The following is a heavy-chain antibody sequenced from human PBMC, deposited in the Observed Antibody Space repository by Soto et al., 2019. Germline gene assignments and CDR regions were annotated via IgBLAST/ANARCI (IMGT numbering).Heavy chain of an antibody. V-gene: IGHV3-30*18. CDR1: GFTFSSYG. Sequence: PGGSLRLSCAASGFTFSSYGMRWVRQAPGKGLEWVAVISYDGSNKYYADSVKGRFTISRDNSKNTLYLQMNSLRAEDTAVYYCAKDRESSSWRDVDYYYYGMDVWGQGTTVTVSS. D-gene: IGHD6-13*01. J-gene: IGHJ6*02. CDR2: ISYDGSNK. CDR3: AKDRESSSWRDVDYYYYGMDV.